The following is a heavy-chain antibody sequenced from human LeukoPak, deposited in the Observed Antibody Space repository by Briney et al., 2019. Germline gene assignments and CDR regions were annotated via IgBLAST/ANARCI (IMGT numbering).Heavy chain of an antibody. CDR1: GYTFTSYG. D-gene: IGHD3-9*01. CDR3: ARDAPRLRYFDWSLPYYFDY. V-gene: IGHV1-18*01. Sequence: ASVKVSCKASGYTFTSYGIIWVRQAPGQGLEWMGWISAYNGNTNYAQKLQGRVTMTTDTSTSTAYMELRSLRSDDTAVYYCARDAPRLRYFDWSLPYYFDYRGQGTLVTVSS. J-gene: IGHJ4*02. CDR2: ISAYNGNT.